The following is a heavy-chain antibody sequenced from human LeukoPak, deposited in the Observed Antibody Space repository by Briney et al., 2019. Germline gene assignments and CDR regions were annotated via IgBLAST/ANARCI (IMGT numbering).Heavy chain of an antibody. Sequence: ASVKVSCKASGGTFSSYAISWVRQAPGQGLEWMGGIIPIFGTANYAQKFQGRVTITADESTSTAYMELSSLRSDDTAVYFCARTPGWQYYFDFWGQGALVTVSS. CDR2: IIPIFGTA. CDR1: GGTFSSYA. J-gene: IGHJ4*02. D-gene: IGHD6-19*01. CDR3: ARTPGWQYYFDF. V-gene: IGHV1-69*01.